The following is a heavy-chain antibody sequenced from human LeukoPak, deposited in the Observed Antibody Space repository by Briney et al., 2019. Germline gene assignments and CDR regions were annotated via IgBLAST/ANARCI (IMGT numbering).Heavy chain of an antibody. J-gene: IGHJ6*03. CDR2: IYYSGST. V-gene: IGHV4-39*07. D-gene: IGHD3-10*01. CDR3: AGLWFGELSTLNYMDV. Sequence: PSETLSLTCTVSGGSISSSSYYWGWIRQPPGKGLEWIGSIYYSGSTYYNPSLKSRVTISVDTSKNQFSLKLCSVTAADTAVYYCAGLWFGELSTLNYMDVWGKGTTVTVSS. CDR1: GGSISSSSYY.